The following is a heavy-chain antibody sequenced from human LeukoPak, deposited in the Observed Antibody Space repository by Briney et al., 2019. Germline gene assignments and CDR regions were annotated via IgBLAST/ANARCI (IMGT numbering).Heavy chain of an antibody. CDR3: AREGSGVAGHFDY. CDR1: GFTFSSYW. J-gene: IGHJ4*02. D-gene: IGHD6-19*01. Sequence: GGSLRLSCAASGFTFSSYWMHWVRQAPGKGLVWVSRINSDGSSTSYADSVKGRFTISRDNAKNSLYLQMNSLRAEDTAVYYCAREGSGVAGHFDYWGQGTLVTVSS. V-gene: IGHV3-74*01. CDR2: INSDGSST.